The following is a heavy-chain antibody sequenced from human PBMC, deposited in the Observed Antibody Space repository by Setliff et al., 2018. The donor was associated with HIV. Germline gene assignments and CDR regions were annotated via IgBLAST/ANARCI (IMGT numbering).Heavy chain of an antibody. Sequence: PSETLSLTCAVYGGSFSDHQWTWIRQSPGKGLEWIGSFYHSGSTYYNPSLKSRVTISVDTSKNQFSLKLSSVTAADTAVYYCARAPITIFGVIIIPVYFDYWGQGTLVTVSS. CDR2: FYHSGST. J-gene: IGHJ4*02. CDR1: GGSFSDHQ. D-gene: IGHD3-3*01. CDR3: ARAPITIFGVIIIPVYFDY. V-gene: IGHV4-34*01.